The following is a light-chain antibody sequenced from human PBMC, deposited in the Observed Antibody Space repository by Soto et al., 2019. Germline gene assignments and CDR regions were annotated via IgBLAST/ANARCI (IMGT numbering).Light chain of an antibody. V-gene: IGKV1D-13*01. CDR3: QQFNNYLFT. CDR2: DAS. Sequence: AIQLTQSPSSLSASVGDRVIITCRASQGISSALAWYQQKPGKAPKLLIYDASSLESGVPSRFSGSGSGTDFTLTISSLQPEDFATYYCQQFNNYLFTFGPGTKVDIK. CDR1: QGISSA. J-gene: IGKJ3*01.